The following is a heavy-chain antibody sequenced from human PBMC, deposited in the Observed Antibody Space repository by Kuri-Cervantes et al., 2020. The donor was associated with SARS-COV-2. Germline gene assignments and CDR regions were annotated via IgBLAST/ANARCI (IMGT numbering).Heavy chain of an antibody. CDR1: GYTFTSYG. CDR2: IIPIFGTA. J-gene: IGHJ6*03. CDR3: ASKFPGVPGSSPGYYYYMDV. V-gene: IGHV1-69*13. Sequence: SVKVSCKASGYTFTSYGNSWVRQAPGQGLEWMGGIIPIFGTANYAQKFQGRVTITADESTSTAYMELSSLRSDDTAVYYCASKFPGVPGSSPGYYYYMDVWGKGTTVTVSS. D-gene: IGHD6-6*01.